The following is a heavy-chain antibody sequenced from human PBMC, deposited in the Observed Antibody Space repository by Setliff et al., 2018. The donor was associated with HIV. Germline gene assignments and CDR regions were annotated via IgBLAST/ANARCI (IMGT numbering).Heavy chain of an antibody. V-gene: IGHV4-61*09. CDR2: IHTSGST. D-gene: IGHD3-16*01. Sequence: SETLSLTCTVFGGSINSDSYYWTWIRQPAGKGLEWIGHIHTSGSTNYNPSLKSRVTISIDTSKNQFSLKLRSATATDTALYYCASPRSLLVWYDAFDIWGQGTMVTVSS. CDR3: ASPRSLLVWYDAFDI. J-gene: IGHJ3*02. CDR1: GGSINSDSYY.